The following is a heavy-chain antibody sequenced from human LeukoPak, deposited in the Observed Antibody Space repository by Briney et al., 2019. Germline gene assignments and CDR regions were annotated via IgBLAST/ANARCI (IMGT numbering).Heavy chain of an antibody. CDR2: IKTDGSVK. Sequence: HGGSLRLSCAASGFIFSNYWMSWVRQAPGKGPEWVGDIKTDGSVKYYVGSVKGRFTISRDNAKNSLYLQMNSLRAEDTAVYYGARAQRYCSGGSCYFDYWGQGTLVTVSS. V-gene: IGHV3-7*01. CDR1: GFIFSNYW. CDR3: ARAQRYCSGGSCYFDY. D-gene: IGHD2-15*01. J-gene: IGHJ4*02.